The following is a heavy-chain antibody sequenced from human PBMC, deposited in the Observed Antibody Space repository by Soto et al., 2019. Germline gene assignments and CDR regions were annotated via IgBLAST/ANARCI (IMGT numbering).Heavy chain of an antibody. CDR2: VYYSGST. Sequence: PSETLSLTCTVSGGSISPYYWNWIRQTPGKGLEWIGYVYYSGSTRYNPTLKSRVTISADTSKNQFSLKLSSVTAADTGVYYCARQATSDSEGRLWVDPWGQGTLVTVSS. D-gene: IGHD2-21*01. CDR1: GGSISPYY. V-gene: IGHV4-59*08. J-gene: IGHJ5*02. CDR3: ARQATSDSEGRLWVDP.